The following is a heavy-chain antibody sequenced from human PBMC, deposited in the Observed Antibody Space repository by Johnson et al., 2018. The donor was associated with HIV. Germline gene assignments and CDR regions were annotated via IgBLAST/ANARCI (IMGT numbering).Heavy chain of an antibody. V-gene: IGHV3-66*02. Sequence: VQLVESGGGLIQPGGSLRLSCAASGFTVSSNYMSGVSQAQGKGLEWVSVIYSGGSTSSADSVKGRFSIYRDNAKNTRYLQMNSLRAEDTAVYYSAREWSRIAVACPSRENDAFYIWGQATMVTVSS. CDR2: IYSGGST. CDR3: AREWSRIAVACPSRENDAFYI. CDR1: GFTVSSNY. D-gene: IGHD6-19*01. J-gene: IGHJ3*02.